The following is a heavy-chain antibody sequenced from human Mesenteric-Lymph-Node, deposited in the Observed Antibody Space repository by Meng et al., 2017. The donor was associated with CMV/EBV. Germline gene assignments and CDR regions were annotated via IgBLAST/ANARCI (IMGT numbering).Heavy chain of an antibody. V-gene: IGHV4-59*01. D-gene: IGHD6-6*01. J-gene: IGHJ4*02. CDR2: IYYSGST. CDR3: ARIRGSSVVDY. Sequence: SQTRSLTCTVSGGSISSYYWSWIRQPPGKGLEWIGYIYYSGSTNYNPSLKSRVTISVDTSKNQFSLKLSSVTAADTAVYYCARIRGSSVVDYWGQGTLVTVSS. CDR1: GGSISSYY.